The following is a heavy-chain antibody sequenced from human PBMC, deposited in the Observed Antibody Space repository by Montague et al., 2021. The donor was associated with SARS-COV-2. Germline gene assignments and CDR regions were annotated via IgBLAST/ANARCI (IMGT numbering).Heavy chain of an antibody. D-gene: IGHD3-10*02. Sequence: TLSLTCTVSGDSMTSGSHFWTWIRQPAGKGLEWIGHIQNSGTSNYNPSLRDRVTLSVDTSRNLFSLQLRSVTAADTAIYYCARDRPESWRISPGLAGLFATVVHSAGGMDVWGRGTTVIVS. CDR1: GDSMTSGSHF. J-gene: IGHJ6*02. CDR2: IQNSGTS. CDR3: ARDRPESWRISPGLAGLFATVVHSAGGMDV. V-gene: IGHV4-61*09.